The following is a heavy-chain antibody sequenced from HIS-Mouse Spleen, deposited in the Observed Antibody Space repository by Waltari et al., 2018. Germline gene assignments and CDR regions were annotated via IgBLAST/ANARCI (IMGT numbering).Heavy chain of an antibody. CDR3: ARGPVGADDAFDI. CDR1: GFTVSSNY. Sequence: EVQLVESGGGLIQPGGSLRLSCAASGFTVSSNYMSWVRQAPGKGLEGVSGSYGGGSKYYADSVKGRFTISRDKSKNTLYLQMNSRRAEDTAVYYCARGPVGADDAFDIWGQGTMVTVSS. V-gene: IGHV3-53*01. CDR2: SYGGGSK. J-gene: IGHJ3*02. D-gene: IGHD1-26*01.